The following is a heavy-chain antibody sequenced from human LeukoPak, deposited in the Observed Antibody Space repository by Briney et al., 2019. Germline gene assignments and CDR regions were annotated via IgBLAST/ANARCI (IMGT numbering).Heavy chain of an antibody. CDR1: GFTFSSYA. CDR2: ISGSGGST. J-gene: IGHJ4*02. CDR3: ARPRGCGTSRCNNFDY. D-gene: IGHD2-21*01. V-gene: IGHV3-23*01. Sequence: GGSLRLSCAASGFTFSSYAMSWVRQAPGKGLEWVSAISGSGGSTYYADSVKGRFTISRDNSKNTLYLQMNRLRAEDTAVYYCARPRGCGTSRCNNFDYWGQGTLVTVSS.